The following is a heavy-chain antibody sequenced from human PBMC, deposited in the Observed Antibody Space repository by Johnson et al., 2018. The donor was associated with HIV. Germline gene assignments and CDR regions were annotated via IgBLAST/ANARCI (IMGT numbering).Heavy chain of an antibody. CDR2: ISADGGST. D-gene: IGHD3-16*01. Sequence: VQLVESGGGLIQPGGSLRLSCAASGFTFSSYPMSWVRQAPGKGLELVSGISADGGSTYYADSVKGRFTISIDNAKNSFFLQMNSLRDADTAVYYCASDSSYYDYVWGSSWGAFDIWGQGTMVTVSS. CDR3: ASDSSYYDYVWGSSWGAFDI. CDR1: GFTFSSYP. V-gene: IGHV3-23*04. J-gene: IGHJ3*02.